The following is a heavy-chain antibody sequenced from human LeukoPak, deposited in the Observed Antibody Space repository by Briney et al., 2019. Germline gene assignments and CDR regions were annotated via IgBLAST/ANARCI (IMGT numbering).Heavy chain of an antibody. CDR2: ISDDGGYK. J-gene: IGHJ6*02. Sequence: PGRSLRPSCAASGFTFSRYGMNWVRQAPGKGLEWVAAISDDGGYKSYADSVKGRFTISRDNSKNTLYLETNSLRSEDTAVYYCAKGLHIVGTTYYGIDVWGQGTTVTVSS. V-gene: IGHV3-30*18. D-gene: IGHD1-26*01. CDR1: GFTFSRYG. CDR3: AKGLHIVGTTYYGIDV.